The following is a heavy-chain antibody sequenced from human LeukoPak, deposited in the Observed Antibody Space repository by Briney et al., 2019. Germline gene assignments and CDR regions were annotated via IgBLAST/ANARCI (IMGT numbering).Heavy chain of an antibody. V-gene: IGHV3-11*06. Sequence: PGGSLRLSCAASGFTFTDHYVSWIRQAPGRGLEWVSSISSSSSYIYYADSVKGRFTISRDNAKNSLYLQMNSLRAEDTAVYYCARDPVSSDVYNGMDVWGQGTTVTVSS. CDR2: ISSSSSYI. CDR1: GFTFTDHY. D-gene: IGHD1-14*01. CDR3: ARDPVSSDVYNGMDV. J-gene: IGHJ6*02.